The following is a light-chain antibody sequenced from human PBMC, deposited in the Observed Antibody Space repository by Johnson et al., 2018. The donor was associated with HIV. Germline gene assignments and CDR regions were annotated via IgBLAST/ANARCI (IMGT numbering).Light chain of an antibody. CDR1: SSNIGNNY. J-gene: IGLJ1*01. Sequence: QSALTQPPSVSAAPGQKVTISCSGSSSNIGNNYVSWYQQLPGTAPKLLIYDNNKRPSRIPDRFSGSKSGTSATLGITGLQTGDEADYYCGTWDTSLSARYVVGTGTKVTVL. V-gene: IGLV1-51*01. CDR2: DNN. CDR3: GTWDTSLSARYV.